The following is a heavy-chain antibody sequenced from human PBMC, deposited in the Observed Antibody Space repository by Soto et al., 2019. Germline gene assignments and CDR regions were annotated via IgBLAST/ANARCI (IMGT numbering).Heavy chain of an antibody. CDR1: GFTVSGSY. V-gene: IGHV3-66*01. J-gene: IGHJ4*02. CDR3: TRDSSPTVTADS. D-gene: IGHD4-17*01. CDR2: MYSGGST. Sequence: EVQLVESGGGLVQPGGSLRLSCAAFGFTVSGSYMTWVRQAPGKGLEWVSVMYSGGSTYCADSVKGRFTVSRDTSKNTLYLQMNNLRAEDTAVYYCTRDSSPTVTADSWGQGTLVTVSS.